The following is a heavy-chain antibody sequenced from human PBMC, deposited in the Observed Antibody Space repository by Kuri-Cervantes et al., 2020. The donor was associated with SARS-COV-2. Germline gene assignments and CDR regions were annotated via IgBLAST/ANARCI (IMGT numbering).Heavy chain of an antibody. CDR3: ARQRGGRGLGFLEWTFAYYFDY. J-gene: IGHJ4*02. CDR1: GGSFSGYY. CDR2: INHSGST. D-gene: IGHD3-3*01. V-gene: IGHV4-34*01. Sequence: SETLSLTCAVYGGSFSGYYWSWIRQPPGKGLEWIGEINHSGSTNYNPSLKSRVTISVDTSKNKFSLKLSTVTAADTAVYYCARQRGGRGLGFLEWTFAYYFDYWGQGTLVTVSS.